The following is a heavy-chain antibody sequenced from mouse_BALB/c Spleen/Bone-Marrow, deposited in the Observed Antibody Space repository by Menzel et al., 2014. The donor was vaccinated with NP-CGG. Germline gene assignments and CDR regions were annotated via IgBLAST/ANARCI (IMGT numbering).Heavy chain of an antibody. Sequence: VQLQQPGAELVKPGASVKLSCSASGFNIKDTYMHWVKQRPEQGLEWIGRIDPANGNTKYDPKFQDKATITADTSSNPVDLQLSSLTFEDTAVYYCARQEFAIYWYFDVWGAGTTVTVSS. V-gene: IGHV14-3*02. J-gene: IGHJ1*01. D-gene: IGHD1-3*01. CDR3: ARQEFAIYWYFDV. CDR1: GFNIKDTY. CDR2: IDPANGNT.